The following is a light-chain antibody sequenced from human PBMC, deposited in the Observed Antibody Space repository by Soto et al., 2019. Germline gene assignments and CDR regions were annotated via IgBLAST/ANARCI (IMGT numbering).Light chain of an antibody. CDR3: QQFNNYPALT. Sequence: AIQLTQSPSSLSASVGDRVTITCRASQGISSALAWYQQKPGKSPNLLIYDVSSLESGVPSRFSGSGSGTDFTLSISSLQPEDFATYYCQQFNNYPALTFGGGTKVEIK. J-gene: IGKJ4*01. V-gene: IGKV1D-13*01. CDR1: QGISSA. CDR2: DVS.